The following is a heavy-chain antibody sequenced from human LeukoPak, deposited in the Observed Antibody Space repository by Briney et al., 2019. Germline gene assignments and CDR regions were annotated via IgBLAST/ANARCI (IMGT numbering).Heavy chain of an antibody. CDR1: GITFSNYA. J-gene: IGHJ4*02. CDR3: LREVDWKYAFDY. V-gene: IGHV3-33*08. D-gene: IGHD1-7*01. CDR2: IRPDGSHI. Sequence: GGSLRLSCVASGITFSNYAVSWVRQAPGKGQEWVAVIRPDGSHISYVDPVKGRFTISRDNSNNMLYLQMSSLRAEDTALYYCLREVDWKYAFDYWGRGTLVTVSS.